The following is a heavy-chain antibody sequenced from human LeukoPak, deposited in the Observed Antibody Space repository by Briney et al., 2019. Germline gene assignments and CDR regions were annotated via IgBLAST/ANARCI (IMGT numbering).Heavy chain of an antibody. CDR3: ASFHYDILTGYYELGWFDP. CDR2: IYTSGST. J-gene: IGHJ5*02. D-gene: IGHD3-9*01. CDR1: GGSISSDY. Sequence: PSETLSLTCTVSGGSISSDYWSWIRQPAGKGLEWIGRIYTSGSTNYNPSLKSRVTISVDTSKNQFSLKLSSVTAADTAVYYCASFHYDILTGYYELGWFDPWGQGTLVTVSS. V-gene: IGHV4-4*07.